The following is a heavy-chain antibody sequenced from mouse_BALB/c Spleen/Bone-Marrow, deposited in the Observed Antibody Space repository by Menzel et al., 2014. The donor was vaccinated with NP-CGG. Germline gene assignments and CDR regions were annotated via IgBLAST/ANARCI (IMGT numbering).Heavy chain of an antibody. CDR2: IYPGGGFP. CDR3: ARRDGNYGYAMDY. CDR1: GCSFTNYW. V-gene: IGHV1-63*02. J-gene: IGHJ4*01. D-gene: IGHD2-1*01. Sequence: QVQLKESEAELVRPGTSVKMSCKAAGCSFTNYWIGWVKRRPGYGLEWIGDIYPGGGFPNYNEKFKGKATLTADTSSSTAYMQLSSLTSEDSAIYHCARRDGNYGYAMDYWGQGTSVTVSS.